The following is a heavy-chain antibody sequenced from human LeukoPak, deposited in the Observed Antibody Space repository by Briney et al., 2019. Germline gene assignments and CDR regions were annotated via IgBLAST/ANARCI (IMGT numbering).Heavy chain of an antibody. CDR2: ISSSSSYI. V-gene: IGHV3-21*01. Sequence: GGSLRLSCAASGFTFSSYSMNWVRQAPGKGLEWVSSISSSSSYIYYADSVKGRFTISRDNAKNSLYLQMNSLRAEDTAVYYCARPAVRDGYNYGAFDIWGQGTMVTVS. D-gene: IGHD5-24*01. CDR1: GFTFSSYS. CDR3: ARPAVRDGYNYGAFDI. J-gene: IGHJ3*02.